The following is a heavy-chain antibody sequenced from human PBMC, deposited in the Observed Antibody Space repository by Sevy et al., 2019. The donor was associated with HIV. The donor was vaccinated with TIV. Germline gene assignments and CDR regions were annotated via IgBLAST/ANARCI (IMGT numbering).Heavy chain of an antibody. D-gene: IGHD5-12*01. CDR3: ARAPPVRSGDDSLNWFAP. V-gene: IGHV4-59*01. CDR1: GGSISAYH. Sequence: SETLSLTCTVSGGSISAYHWSWIRQPPGKGLEWIGYIHYTGSTTYNPSLESRVTISVDTSKNQFSLKLSSVTAADTAVYYCARAPPVRSGDDSLNWFAPWGQGTLVTVSS. CDR2: IHYTGST. J-gene: IGHJ5*02.